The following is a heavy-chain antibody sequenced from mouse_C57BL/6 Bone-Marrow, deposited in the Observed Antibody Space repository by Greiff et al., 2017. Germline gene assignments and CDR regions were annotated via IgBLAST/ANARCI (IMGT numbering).Heavy chain of an antibody. V-gene: IGHV1-55*01. CDR3: ARPYYSNYWYFDV. J-gene: IGHJ1*03. CDR1: GYTFTSYW. CDR2: IYPGSGST. Sequence: VQLQQPGAELVKPGASVKMSCKASGYTFTSYWITWVKQRPGQGLEWIGDIYPGSGSTNYNEKFKSKATLTVDTSSSTAYMQPSSLTSEDSAVYYCARPYYSNYWYFDVWGKGTTVTVAS. D-gene: IGHD2-5*01.